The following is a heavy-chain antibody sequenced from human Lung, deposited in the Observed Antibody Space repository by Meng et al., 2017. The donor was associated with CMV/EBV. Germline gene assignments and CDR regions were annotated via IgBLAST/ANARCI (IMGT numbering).Heavy chain of an antibody. D-gene: IGHD3-16*01. J-gene: IGHJ4*02. Sequence: ADSMKDRFTIPRDNAKNSLYLQMNSLRAEDTAVYYCARDGGTETPDYWGQGTLVTVSS. CDR3: ARDGGTETPDY. V-gene: IGHV3-21*01.